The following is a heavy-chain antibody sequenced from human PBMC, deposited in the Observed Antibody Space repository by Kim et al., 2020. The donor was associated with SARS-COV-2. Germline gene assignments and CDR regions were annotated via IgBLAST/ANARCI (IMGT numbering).Heavy chain of an antibody. CDR2: ISYDGGSE. CDR1: GFTFSSYT. J-gene: IGHJ4*02. V-gene: IGHV3-30*04. Sequence: GGSLRLSCAASGFTFSSYTMHWVRQAPGKGLEWVAVISYDGGSEYYAESVKGRFTISKDNSKNTLYLQMNSLRTEDTAVYYCAGVGGEWVESGFDYWGQGTLVTVSS. D-gene: IGHD3-16*01. CDR3: AGVGGEWVESGFDY.